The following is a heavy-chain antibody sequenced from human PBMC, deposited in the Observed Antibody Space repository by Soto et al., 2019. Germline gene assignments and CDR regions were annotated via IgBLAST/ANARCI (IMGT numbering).Heavy chain of an antibody. CDR1: GFSLSTSGVG. V-gene: IGHV2-5*02. CDR2: IYWADEK. D-gene: IGHD1-1*01. Sequence: HITLKKSGPTLVKPTQTLPLTCTFSGFSLSTSGVGVGWIRQPPGKALERLARIYWADEKRYSPSLKSRLTIAQETSKNQMVLTMADLDPVDTATYYWADRHYWNSDFDLWGQGTLVTVSS. J-gene: IGHJ4*02. CDR3: ADRHYWNSDFDL.